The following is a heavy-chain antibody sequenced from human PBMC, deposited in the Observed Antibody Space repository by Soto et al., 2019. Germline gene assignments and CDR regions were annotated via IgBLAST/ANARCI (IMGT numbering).Heavy chain of an antibody. Sequence: EVQLVESGGGLVKPGGSLRLSCAASGFTFSNAWMNWVRQAPGKGLEWVGRIKSKTDGGTTDYAAPVKGRFTISRDDSKNTLYLQMNSLKTEDTAVYYCTSHVDTAMVTIDYWGQGTLVTVSS. CDR1: GFTFSNAW. D-gene: IGHD5-18*01. J-gene: IGHJ4*02. V-gene: IGHV3-15*07. CDR3: TSHVDTAMVTIDY. CDR2: IKSKTDGGTT.